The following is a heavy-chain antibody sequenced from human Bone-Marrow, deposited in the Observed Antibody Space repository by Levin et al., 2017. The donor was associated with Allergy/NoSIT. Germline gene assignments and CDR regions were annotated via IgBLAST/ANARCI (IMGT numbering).Heavy chain of an antibody. V-gene: IGHV3-23*01. Sequence: GESLKISCVASGFTFSAHAMTWVRQAPGKGLEWVSAIRGSDGRTDYADSVKGRFTISREYSKDTLFLQMNSLRAEDTARYYCAKAETTVMLDYSYFDVWGEGTAVTVSS. CDR3: AKAETTVMLDYSYFDV. J-gene: IGHJ6*03. D-gene: IGHD4-17*01. CDR1: GFTFSAHA. CDR2: IRGSDGRT.